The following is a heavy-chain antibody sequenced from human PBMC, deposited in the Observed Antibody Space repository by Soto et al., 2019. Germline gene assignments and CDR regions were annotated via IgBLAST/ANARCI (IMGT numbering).Heavy chain of an antibody. CDR1: GFSITNTW. D-gene: IGHD3-3*01. V-gene: IGHV3-15*07. Sequence: EVQLVESGGGLVQPGGSLRLSCAASGFSITNTWMHWVRKAPWKGLEWVGRVKSKADGGTADYAAPVKGRFTVSRDDSKNTQYLQMNSLKMEDTAVYYCNSYPDFWGGHTPLWGQGTRVTVSS. J-gene: IGHJ4*02. CDR3: NSYPDFWGGHTPL. CDR2: VKSKADGGTA.